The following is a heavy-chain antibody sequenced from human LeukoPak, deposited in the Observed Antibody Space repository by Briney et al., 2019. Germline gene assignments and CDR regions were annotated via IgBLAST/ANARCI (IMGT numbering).Heavy chain of an antibody. J-gene: IGHJ4*02. D-gene: IGHD3-10*01. CDR1: GFTFSSYS. CDR2: ISSSSSYI. CDR3: AKDDAWLRFGE. Sequence: GGSLRLSCAASGFTFSSYSMNWVRQAPGKGLEWVSFISSSSSYIDYADSVKGRFTISRDNSKNTLYLQMNSLRAEDTAVYYCAKDDAWLRFGEWSQGTLVTVSS. V-gene: IGHV3-21*04.